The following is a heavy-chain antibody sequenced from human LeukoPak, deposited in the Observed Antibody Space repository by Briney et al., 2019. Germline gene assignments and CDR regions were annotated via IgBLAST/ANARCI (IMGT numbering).Heavy chain of an antibody. CDR3: ARERTVVVPAARVNFTVPDAFDI. J-gene: IGHJ3*02. V-gene: IGHV4-38-2*02. Sequence: SETLSLTCTVSDYSISSGYYWSWIRQPPGKGLEWIGYIYHSGSTYYNPSLKSRVTISVDTSKNQFSLKLSSVTAADTAVYYCARERTVVVPAARVNFTVPDAFDIWGQGTMVTVSS. CDR1: DYSISSGYY. CDR2: IYHSGST. D-gene: IGHD2-2*01.